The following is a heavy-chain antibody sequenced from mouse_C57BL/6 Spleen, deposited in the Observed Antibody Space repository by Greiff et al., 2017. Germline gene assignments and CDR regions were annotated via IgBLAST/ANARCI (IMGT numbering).Heavy chain of an antibody. CDR3: ARYYYGSSYGYFDV. D-gene: IGHD1-1*01. Sequence: VHVKQSGPELVKPGASVKISCKASGYSFTDYNMNWVKQSNGKSLEWIGVINPNYGTTSYNQKFKGKATLTVDQSSSTAYMQLNSLTSEDSAVYYCARYYYGSSYGYFDVWGTGTTVTVSS. CDR1: GYSFTDYN. CDR2: INPNYGTT. J-gene: IGHJ1*03. V-gene: IGHV1-39*01.